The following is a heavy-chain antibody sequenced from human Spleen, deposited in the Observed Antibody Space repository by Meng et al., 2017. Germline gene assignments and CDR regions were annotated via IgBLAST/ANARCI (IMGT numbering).Heavy chain of an antibody. J-gene: IGHJ4*02. Sequence: QVQLQPWGAGLLTPSETLSSTRAVDGGALTGSYWTWIRQSPRKGLEWIGDISHDGSTDYSPSLKSRGTISVDTSRKEFSLKLSSVTAADSAVYYCARGPTTMAHDFDYWGQGTLVTVSS. CDR2: ISHDGST. CDR1: GGALTGSY. CDR3: ARGPTTMAHDFDY. V-gene: IGHV4-34*01. D-gene: IGHD4-11*01.